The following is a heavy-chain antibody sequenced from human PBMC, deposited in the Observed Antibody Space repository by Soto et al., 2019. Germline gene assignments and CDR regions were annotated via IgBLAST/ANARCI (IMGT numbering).Heavy chain of an antibody. J-gene: IGHJ4*02. CDR2: IYWHDDK. D-gene: IGHD6-13*01. Sequence: QITLKESGPTLVKPTQTLTLTCTFSGFSLSTTGVGVGWIRQPPGKALEWLALIYWHDDKRYSPSLKRRLTITKDTTNNQVVLTMTNMDPVDTATDYCAPRGGAAVGLYYFDYWGQGTLVTVSS. CDR1: GFSLSTTGVG. CDR3: APRGGAAVGLYYFDY. V-gene: IGHV2-5*01.